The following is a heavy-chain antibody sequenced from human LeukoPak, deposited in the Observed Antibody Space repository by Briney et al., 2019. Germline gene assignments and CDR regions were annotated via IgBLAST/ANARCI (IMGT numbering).Heavy chain of an antibody. D-gene: IGHD6-19*01. V-gene: IGHV4-59*08. CDR2: IYYTGTI. CDR3: ARADNTGWSSLDH. Sequence: PSETLSLTCSLSGRSISNYYGSWIRHPPGKGLEWIAYIYYTGTISYNPSLKSRVTMSVDMSKNHISLRLGSVTAADTARYYCARADNTGWSSLDHWGQGTPVIVSS. CDR1: GRSISNYY. J-gene: IGHJ5*02.